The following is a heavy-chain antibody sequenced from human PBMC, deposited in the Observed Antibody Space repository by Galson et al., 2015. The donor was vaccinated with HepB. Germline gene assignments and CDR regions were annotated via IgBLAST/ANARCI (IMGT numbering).Heavy chain of an antibody. D-gene: IGHD2-21*01. CDR1: GYTLTELS. CDR2: FDPEDGET. J-gene: IGHJ3*02. CDR3: ATSENCGGDCYDAFDI. V-gene: IGHV1-24*01. Sequence: SVKVSCKVSGYTLTELSMHWVRQAPGKGLEWMGGFDPEDGETIYAQKFQGRVTMTEDTSTDTAYMELSSLRSEDTAVYYCATSENCGGDCYDAFDIWGQGTMVTVSS.